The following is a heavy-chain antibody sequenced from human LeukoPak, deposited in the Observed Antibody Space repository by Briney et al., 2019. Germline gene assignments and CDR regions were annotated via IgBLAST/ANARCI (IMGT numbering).Heavy chain of an antibody. CDR3: ARENFQY. CDR2: IKPDGSDQ. CDR1: GFTFSSYW. Sequence: GGSLRLSCAASGFTFSSYWMNWVRQVPGKGLEWVANIKPDGSDQYYVDSVKGRFTISRDNAKNSLYLQMNSLRAEDTAVYYCARENFQYWAQGTLVTVSS. V-gene: IGHV3-7*04. J-gene: IGHJ4*02.